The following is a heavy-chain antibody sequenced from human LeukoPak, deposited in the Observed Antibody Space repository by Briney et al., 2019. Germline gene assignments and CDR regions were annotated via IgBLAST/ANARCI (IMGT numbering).Heavy chain of an antibody. CDR2: INPNSGGT. D-gene: IGHD3-22*01. J-gene: IGHJ4*02. V-gene: IGHV1-2*06. CDR1: GYTFTGYY. CDR3: AREGDYYDSSGYSYYFDY. Sequence: ASVMVSCKASGYTFTGYYMHWVRQAPGQGLEWMGRINPNSGGTNYAQKFQGRVTMTRDTSISTAYMELSRLRSDDTAVYYCAREGDYYDSSGYSYYFDYWGQGTLVTVSS.